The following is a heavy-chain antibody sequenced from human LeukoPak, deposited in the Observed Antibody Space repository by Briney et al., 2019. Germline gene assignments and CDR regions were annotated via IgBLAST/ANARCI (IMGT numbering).Heavy chain of an antibody. J-gene: IGHJ5*02. CDR3: ARAATVTNWFDP. CDR1: GFTFSSYE. CDR2: ISTSGSTI. V-gene: IGHV3-48*03. Sequence: PGGSLRLSCAASGFTFSSYEMNWGRQAQGPGLEWASYISTSGSTIYYADSVKGRFTISRDNAKNSLYLQMNSLRAEDTAVYYCARAATVTNWFDPWGQGTLVTVSS. D-gene: IGHD4-17*01.